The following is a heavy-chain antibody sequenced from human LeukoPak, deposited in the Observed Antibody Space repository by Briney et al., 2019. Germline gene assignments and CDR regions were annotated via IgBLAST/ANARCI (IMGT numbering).Heavy chain of an antibody. CDR1: AGTFTSYA. CDR3: ARKLRLGGDWFDP. V-gene: IGHV1-69*13. D-gene: IGHD1-26*01. J-gene: IGHJ5*02. CDR2: IIPISGTT. Sequence: ASVKVSCKTLAGTFTSYAITWVRQPPGQGLEWMGKIIPISGTTNYAQKFQGRVTFTADESTSTAYMELSSLRSEDTALYYCARKLRLGGDWFDPWGQGTLVTVSS.